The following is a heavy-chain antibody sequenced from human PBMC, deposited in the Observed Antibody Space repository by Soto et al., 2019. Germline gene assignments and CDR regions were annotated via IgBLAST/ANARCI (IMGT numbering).Heavy chain of an antibody. Sequence: ASVKVSCKASGYTFTGYYIHWVRQAPGQGLEWMGWINPNSGGTNYAQKFQGRVTMTRDTSISTAYMELSRLRPDDTAVYYCARTSSGWYSHFDYWGQGTLVTVSS. D-gene: IGHD6-19*01. V-gene: IGHV1-2*02. CDR2: INPNSGGT. J-gene: IGHJ4*02. CDR3: ARTSSGWYSHFDY. CDR1: GYTFTGYY.